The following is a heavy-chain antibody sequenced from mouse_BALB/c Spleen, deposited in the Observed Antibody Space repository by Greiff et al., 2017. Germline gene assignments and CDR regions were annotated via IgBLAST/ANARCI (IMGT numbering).Heavy chain of an antibody. Sequence: VQLQESAAELARPGASVKMSCKASGYTFTSYTMHWVKQRPGQGLEWIGYINPSSGYTEYNQKFKGKATLTVDKSSSTAYMQLNSLTSEDSAVYYCAGGLRRYAMDYWGQGTSVTVSS. CDR1: GYTFTSYT. CDR3: AGGLRRYAMDY. D-gene: IGHD2-2*01. V-gene: IGHV1-4*02. CDR2: INPSSGYT. J-gene: IGHJ4*01.